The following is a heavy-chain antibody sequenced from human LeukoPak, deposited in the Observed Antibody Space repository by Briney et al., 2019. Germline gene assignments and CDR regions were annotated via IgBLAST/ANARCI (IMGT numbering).Heavy chain of an antibody. D-gene: IGHD3-10*01. CDR2: LYIDGST. CDR1: GFTVSNNY. Sequence: GGSLRLSCAASGFTVSNNYMSWVRQAPGKGLEWVSILYIDGSTYYADPVKGKFTISRDNSKNTLYLQMNSLRDEDTALYYCARVQSSYGQSDVWGQGTTVTISS. J-gene: IGHJ6*02. CDR3: ARVQSSYGQSDV. V-gene: IGHV3-66*01.